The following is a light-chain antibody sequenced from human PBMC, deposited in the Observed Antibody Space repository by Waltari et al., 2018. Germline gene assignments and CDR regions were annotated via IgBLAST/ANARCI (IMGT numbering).Light chain of an antibody. CDR2: DVG. J-gene: IGLJ2*01. CDR3: QVWDSSPDHVV. V-gene: IGLV3-1*01. CDR1: SLGNKY. Sequence: SYELTQPPSVSVSPGQTASITCSGTSLGNKYVSWYQQHSGQSPVILLYDVGERPSGSPEGFSGSKSGNTATLTISRVEAGHEADYFCQVWDSSPDHVVFGGGTKLTVL.